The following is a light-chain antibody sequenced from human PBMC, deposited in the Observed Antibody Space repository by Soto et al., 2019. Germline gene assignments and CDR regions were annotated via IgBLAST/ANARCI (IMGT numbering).Light chain of an antibody. CDR1: SSDVGAYNY. V-gene: IGLV2-11*01. CDR3: CSYAGSYIFV. CDR2: DVT. Sequence: QSALTQPRSVSGSPGQSVTTSCTGSSSDVGAYNYVSWYQQHPGKAPKLMIYDVTKRPSGVPDRFSGSKSGNTASLTISGLQADDEADYYCCSYAGSYIFVFGGGTKLTVL. J-gene: IGLJ2*01.